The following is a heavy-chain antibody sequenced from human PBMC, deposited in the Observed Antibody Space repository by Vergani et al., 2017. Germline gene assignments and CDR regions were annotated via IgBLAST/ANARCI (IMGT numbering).Heavy chain of an antibody. Sequence: VQLVESGGGVVQPGRSLRLSCAASGFTFSSYAMSWVRQAPGKGLEWVSAISGSGGSTYYADSVKGRFTISRDNSKNTLYLQMNSLKTEDTAVYYCFLVSGSYGMDVWGQGTTVTVSS. CDR2: ISGSGGST. J-gene: IGHJ6*02. D-gene: IGHD2/OR15-2a*01. V-gene: IGHV3-23*04. CDR1: GFTFSSYA. CDR3: FLVSGSYGMDV.